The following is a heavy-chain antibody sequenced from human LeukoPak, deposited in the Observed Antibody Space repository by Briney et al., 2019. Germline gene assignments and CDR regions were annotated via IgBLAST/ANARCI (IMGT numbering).Heavy chain of an antibody. Sequence: GGSLRLSCATSGFTFSSYNMNWVRQAPGKGLEWVSSITSSSSYTYYADSVKGRFTISRDNAKNSLYLQMNSLRAEDTAVYYCARVDRSSYYFDYWGQGTLVTVSS. D-gene: IGHD6-6*01. CDR2: ITSSSSYT. CDR1: GFTFSSYN. J-gene: IGHJ4*02. V-gene: IGHV3-21*01. CDR3: ARVDRSSYYFDY.